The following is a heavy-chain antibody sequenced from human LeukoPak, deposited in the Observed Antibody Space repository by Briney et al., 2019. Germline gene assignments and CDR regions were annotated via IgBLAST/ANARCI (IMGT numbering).Heavy chain of an antibody. Sequence: AASVKVSCKVSGYTLTELSMHWVRQAPGKGLEWMGGFDPEDGETIYAQKFQGRVTMTEDTSTDTAYMELSSLRSEDTAVYYCATPDSSSWYGGDYFDYWGQGTLVTVSS. CDR3: ATPDSSSWYGGDYFDY. CDR1: GYTLTELS. J-gene: IGHJ4*02. D-gene: IGHD6-13*01. V-gene: IGHV1-24*01. CDR2: FDPEDGET.